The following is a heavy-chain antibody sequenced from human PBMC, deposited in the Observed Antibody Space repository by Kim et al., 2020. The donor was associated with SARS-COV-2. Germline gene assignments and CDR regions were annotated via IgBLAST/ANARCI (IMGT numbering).Heavy chain of an antibody. V-gene: IGHV3-73*01. Sequence: GGSLRLSCAASGFTFSGSAMHWVRQASGKGLEWVGRIRSKANSYATAYAASVKGRFTISRDDSKNTAYLQMNSLKTEDTAVYYCTRLGVAVADPYYYYGMDVWGQGTTVTVSS. D-gene: IGHD6-19*01. J-gene: IGHJ6*02. CDR3: TRLGVAVADPYYYYGMDV. CDR1: GFTFSGSA. CDR2: IRSKANSYAT.